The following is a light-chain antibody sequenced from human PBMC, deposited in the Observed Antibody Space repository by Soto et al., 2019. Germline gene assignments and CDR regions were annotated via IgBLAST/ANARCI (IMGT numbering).Light chain of an antibody. V-gene: IGKV1-9*01. CDR3: QQVNSFPPFT. CDR2: AAS. Sequence: DLRLTQSPSFLSASVGDRVTITCRASQDISSSLAWYQQKPGKAPKILMYAASSLESWVPSRFSGSGSGTEFTLTISSLQPDDFATYYCQQVNSFPPFTFGGGTTVEIK. CDR1: QDISSS. J-gene: IGKJ4*01.